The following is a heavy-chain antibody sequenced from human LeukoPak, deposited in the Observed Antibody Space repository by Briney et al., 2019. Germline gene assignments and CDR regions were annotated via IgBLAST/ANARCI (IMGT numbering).Heavy chain of an antibody. CDR2: IYHSGST. J-gene: IGHJ3*02. Sequence: SETLSLTCTVSGYSIIIGYYWGWIRQPPGKGLEWIGSIYHSGSTYYNPSLKSRVTISVDTSKNQFSLKLSSVNAADTAVYYCARGSRVFDIWGQGTMVTVSS. CDR3: ARGSRVFDI. CDR1: GYSIIIGYY. V-gene: IGHV4-38-2*02.